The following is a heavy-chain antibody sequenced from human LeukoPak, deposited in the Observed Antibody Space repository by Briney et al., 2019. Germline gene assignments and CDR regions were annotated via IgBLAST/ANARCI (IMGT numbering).Heavy chain of an antibody. V-gene: IGHV4-4*07. D-gene: IGHD4-17*01. CDR2: IYTSGST. CDR3: ARDFSGDYRNYYYGMDV. J-gene: IGHJ6*02. CDR1: GGSISSYY. Sequence: SETLSLTCTVSGGSISSYYWSWIRQPTGKGLEWIGRIYTSGSTNYNPSLKSRVTMSVDTSKNQFSLKLSSVTAADTAVYYCARDFSGDYRNYYYGMDVWGQGTTVTVSS.